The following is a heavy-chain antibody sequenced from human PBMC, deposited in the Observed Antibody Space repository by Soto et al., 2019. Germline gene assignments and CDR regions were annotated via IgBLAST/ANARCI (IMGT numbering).Heavy chain of an antibody. D-gene: IGHD3-10*01. J-gene: IGHJ4*02. CDR1: GFTFSSYA. CDR2: ISGSGGST. Sequence: GGSLRLSCAASGFTFSSYAMSWVRQAPGKGLEWVSAISGSGGSTYYADSVKGRFTISRDNSKNTLYLQMNSLRAEDTAVYYCAKSGVRGVIARGDYFDYWGQGTLVTVSS. CDR3: AKSGVRGVIARGDYFDY. V-gene: IGHV3-23*01.